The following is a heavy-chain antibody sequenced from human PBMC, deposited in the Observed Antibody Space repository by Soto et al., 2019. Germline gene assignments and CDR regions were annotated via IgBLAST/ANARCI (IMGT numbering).Heavy chain of an antibody. CDR1: GCTFSDYW. Sequence: GESRKVSCKGSGCTFSDYWIGWVRQMPGKFLEWIGIMYPGASHTRYSPSLQGQVTISAYKSISTAYLQWSSLKASDTAMYYCARVPPGRNGYNKFDYWGQGTMVTVSS. D-gene: IGHD5-12*01. V-gene: IGHV5-51*01. CDR3: ARVPPGRNGYNKFDY. J-gene: IGHJ4*02. CDR2: MYPGASHT.